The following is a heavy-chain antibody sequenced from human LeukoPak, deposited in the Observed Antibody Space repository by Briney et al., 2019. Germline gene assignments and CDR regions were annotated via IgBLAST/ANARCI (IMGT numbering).Heavy chain of an antibody. J-gene: IGHJ6*04. CDR2: IYYSGRT. CDR1: GGSISSSSYY. CDR3: ARVGCSSNGCGMGYGMDV. Sequence: SETLSLTCTVSGGSISSSSYYWGWIRQPPGKGLEWIGSIYYSGRTNNNPSLKSRVTISVDTSKNQFSLKLSSVTAADTAVYYCARVGCSSNGCGMGYGMDVWGKGTTVTVSS. V-gene: IGHV4-39*07. D-gene: IGHD2-2*01.